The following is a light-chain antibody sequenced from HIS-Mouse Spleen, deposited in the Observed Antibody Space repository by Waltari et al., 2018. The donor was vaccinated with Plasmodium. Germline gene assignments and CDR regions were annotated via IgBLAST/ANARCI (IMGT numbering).Light chain of an antibody. CDR3: QSADSSGTYV. CDR2: KDN. Sequence: SYELTQPPSVSVSPGQTARITCSGDALPKQYAYWYQQKPGQAPVLVIHKDNERPSGIPERFSGSSSGTTVTLTISGVQAEDEADYYCQSADSSGTYVFGTGTKVTVL. J-gene: IGLJ1*01. V-gene: IGLV3-25*03. CDR1: ALPKQY.